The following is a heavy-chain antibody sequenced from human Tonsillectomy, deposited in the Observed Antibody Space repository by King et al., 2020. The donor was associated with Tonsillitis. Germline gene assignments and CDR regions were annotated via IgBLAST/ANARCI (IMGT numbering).Heavy chain of an antibody. CDR3: AGEYFRVGYSYDTNAFDI. Sequence: VQLVESGGGVVQPGRSLRLSCAASGFTFSSYGMHWVRQAPGKGLEWVAVISYDGSNKYYADSVKGRFTISRDNSKNTLYLQMNSLRAEDTAVYYCAGEYFRVGYSYDTNAFDIWGQGTMVTVSS. V-gene: IGHV3-33*05. CDR2: ISYDGSNK. D-gene: IGHD5-18*01. J-gene: IGHJ3*02. CDR1: GFTFSSYG.